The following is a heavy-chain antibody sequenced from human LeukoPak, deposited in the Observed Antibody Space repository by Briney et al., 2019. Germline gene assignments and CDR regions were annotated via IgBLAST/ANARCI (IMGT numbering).Heavy chain of an antibody. CDR2: INHSGST. D-gene: IGHD3-10*01. CDR3: ARGPVALWFGELRIYYYGMDV. Sequence: SETLSLTCAVYGGSSSGYYWSWIRQPPGKGLEWIGEINHSGSTNYNPSLKSRVTISVDTSKNQFSLKLSSVTAADTAVYYCARGPVALWFGELRIYYYGMDVWGQGTTVTASS. V-gene: IGHV4-34*01. CDR1: GGSSSGYY. J-gene: IGHJ6*02.